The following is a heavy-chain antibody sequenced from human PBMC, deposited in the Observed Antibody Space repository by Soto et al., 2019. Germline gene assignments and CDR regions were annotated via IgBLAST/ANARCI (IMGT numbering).Heavy chain of an antibody. Sequence: ESGGGLVQPGRSLRLSCAASGFTFDDYAMHWVRQAPGKGLEWVSGISWNSGSIGYADSVKGRFTISRDNAKNSLYLQMNSLRAEDTALYYCAKARGLVLSFYFDYWGQGTLVTVSS. CDR2: ISWNSGSI. J-gene: IGHJ4*02. D-gene: IGHD6-19*01. CDR3: AKARGLVLSFYFDY. CDR1: GFTFDDYA. V-gene: IGHV3-9*01.